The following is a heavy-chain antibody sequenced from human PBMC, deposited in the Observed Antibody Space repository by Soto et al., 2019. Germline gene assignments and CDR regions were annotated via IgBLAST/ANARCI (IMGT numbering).Heavy chain of an antibody. Sequence: QVRLVQSGAEVKKPGSSVKVSCKASGGTFSNYAITWLRLAPGQGLEWLGGIIPVFGTVNYAQQFQGRVTITADESTSTAYMELNRLRSEDTAVYYGARENPYTNSVGNRFAPWSQGPLV. CDR1: GGTFSNYA. CDR2: IIPVFGTV. V-gene: IGHV1-69*01. J-gene: IGHJ5*02. CDR3: ARENPYTNSVGNRFAP. D-gene: IGHD2-8*01.